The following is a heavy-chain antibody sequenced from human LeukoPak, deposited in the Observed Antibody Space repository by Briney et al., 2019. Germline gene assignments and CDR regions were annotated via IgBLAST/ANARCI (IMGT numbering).Heavy chain of an antibody. Sequence: PGGSLRLSCAASGFTFSSYAMSWVRQAPGKGLEWVSAISGSGGSTYYADSVKGRFTISRDNSKNTLYLQMNSLRAEDTAVYYCAKSVRYQLRGYYMDVWGKGTTVTASS. CDR1: GFTFSSYA. CDR2: ISGSGGST. CDR3: AKSVRYQLRGYYMDV. D-gene: IGHD2-2*01. J-gene: IGHJ6*03. V-gene: IGHV3-23*01.